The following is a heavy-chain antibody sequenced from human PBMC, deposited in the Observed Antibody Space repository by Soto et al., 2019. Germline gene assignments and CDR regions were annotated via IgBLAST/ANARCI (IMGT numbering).Heavy chain of an antibody. D-gene: IGHD6-13*01. CDR1: GFTFTSYT. CDR3: ARARVYATGPLDF. Sequence: GGSLRLSXAASGFTFTSYTMNWVRQAPGKGLEWVSSISSSSDYIYYADSMKGRVTISRDNAKNSLFLDMNSLTGEDTAVYYCARARVYATGPLDFWGQGTLVTVS. CDR2: ISSSSDYI. J-gene: IGHJ4*02. V-gene: IGHV3-21*06.